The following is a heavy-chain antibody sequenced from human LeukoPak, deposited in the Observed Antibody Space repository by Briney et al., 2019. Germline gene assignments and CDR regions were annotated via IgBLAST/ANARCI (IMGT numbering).Heavy chain of an antibody. CDR1: GYTFTGYC. J-gene: IGHJ4*02. CDR2: INPNSGGT. V-gene: IGHV1-2*02. CDR3: ARVVDTAMVMDY. D-gene: IGHD5-18*01. Sequence: ASVKVSCKASGYTFTGYCMHWVRQAPGQGLEWMGWINPNSGGTNYAQKFQGRVTMTRDTSISTAYVELSRLRSDDTAVYYCARVVDTAMVMDYWGQGTLVTVSS.